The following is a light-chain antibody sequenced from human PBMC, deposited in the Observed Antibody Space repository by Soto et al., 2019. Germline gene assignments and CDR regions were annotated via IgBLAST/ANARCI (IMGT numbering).Light chain of an antibody. Sequence: DIVMTQSPDSLAVSLGERATINCKSSQSVLYNFNNKKYLAGYQQKPGQPPKLLIYWASTRESGFPDRFSGSGSGTDFTLTLGSLQAEDVAVYYYQQYYSIPITFGQGTRLEIK. CDR3: QQYYSIPIT. V-gene: IGKV4-1*01. CDR1: QSVLYNFNNKKY. J-gene: IGKJ5*01. CDR2: WAS.